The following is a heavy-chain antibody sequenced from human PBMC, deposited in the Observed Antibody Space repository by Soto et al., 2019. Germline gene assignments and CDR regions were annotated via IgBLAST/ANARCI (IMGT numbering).Heavy chain of an antibody. J-gene: IGHJ4*02. CDR3: AREVGDRRLGY. V-gene: IGHV1-8*01. CDR2: MNPNSGNT. D-gene: IGHD1-26*01. CDR1: GYTFTSYD. Sequence: QVQLVQSGAEVKKPGASVKVSCKASGYTFTSYDINWVRQATRQGLEWMGWMNPNSGNTGYAQKFQCRVTRSKSTSLSTAYRELSSLRSEDTAVNYGAREVGDRRLGYWGQGTLVAVSS.